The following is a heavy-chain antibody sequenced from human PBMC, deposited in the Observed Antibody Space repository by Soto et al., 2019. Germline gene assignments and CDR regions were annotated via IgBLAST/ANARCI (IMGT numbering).Heavy chain of an antibody. Sequence: QVQLQQWGAGLLKPSETLSLTCAVYGGSFSGYYWSWIRQPPGKGLEWIGEINHSGSTNYNPSLKSRVTISVDTSKNQFSLKLSSVTAADTVVYYCARGGGPTHAFDIRGQGTMGPGSS. CDR2: INHSGST. J-gene: IGHJ3*02. CDR3: ARGGGPTHAFDI. V-gene: IGHV4-34*01. CDR1: GGSFSGYY. D-gene: IGHD3-10*01.